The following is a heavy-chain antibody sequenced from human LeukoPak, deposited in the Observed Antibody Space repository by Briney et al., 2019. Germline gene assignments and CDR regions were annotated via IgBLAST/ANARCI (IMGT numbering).Heavy chain of an antibody. V-gene: IGHV3-53*01. CDR2: IYSDGNP. CDR1: GFTVSSNH. Sequence: GGSLRLSCAASGFTVSSNHMSWVRQAPGKGLEWVSVIYSDGNPSYADSVKGRFTISRDISNNTLYLQMNSLRAEDTAVYYCATCMLRGITGGFDIWGQGTMVSVSS. J-gene: IGHJ3*02. CDR3: ATCMLRGITGGFDI. D-gene: IGHD3-10*01.